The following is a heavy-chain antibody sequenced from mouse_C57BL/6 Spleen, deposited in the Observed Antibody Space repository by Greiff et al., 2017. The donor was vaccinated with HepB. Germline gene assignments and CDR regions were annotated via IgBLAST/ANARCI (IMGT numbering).Heavy chain of an antibody. Sequence: EVKLVESGAELVRPGASVKLSCTASGFNIKDYYMHWVKQRPEQGLEWIGRIDPEDGDTEYAPKFQGKATMTADTSSTTAYLQLSSLTSEDTAVYYCTRSYGSRYGYFDVWGTGTTVTVSS. CDR1: GFNIKDYY. CDR3: TRSYGSRYGYFDV. J-gene: IGHJ1*03. CDR2: IDPEDGDT. D-gene: IGHD1-1*01. V-gene: IGHV14-1*01.